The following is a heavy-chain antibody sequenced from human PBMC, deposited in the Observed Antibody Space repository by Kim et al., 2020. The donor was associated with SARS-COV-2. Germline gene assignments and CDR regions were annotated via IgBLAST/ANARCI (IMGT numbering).Heavy chain of an antibody. CDR1: GELIFKNAW. V-gene: IGHV3-15*01. D-gene: IGHD5-18*01. Sequence: GGSLRLSCEVSGELIFKNAWMNWVRQAPGKGLEWVGRIKPNAVGGTTDYAAPVKGRFIISRDDSQSRLYLQMNSLKGEDTAVYYCMDTSNYQSWDFWGQG. CDR2: IKPNAVGGTT. CDR3: MDTSNYQSWDF. J-gene: IGHJ4*02.